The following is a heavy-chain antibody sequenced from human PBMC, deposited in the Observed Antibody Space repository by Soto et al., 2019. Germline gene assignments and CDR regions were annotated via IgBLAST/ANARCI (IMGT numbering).Heavy chain of an antibody. CDR3: AKDKYYDFWSGYARLYNWFDP. CDR2: ISGSGGST. D-gene: IGHD3-3*01. CDR1: GFTFSSYA. Sequence: GGSLRLSCAASGFTFSSYAMSWVRQAPGKGLEWVSAISGSGGSTYYADSVKGRFTISRDNSKNTLYLQMNSLRAEDTAVYYCAKDKYYDFWSGYARLYNWFDPWGQGTLVTVSS. J-gene: IGHJ5*02. V-gene: IGHV3-23*01.